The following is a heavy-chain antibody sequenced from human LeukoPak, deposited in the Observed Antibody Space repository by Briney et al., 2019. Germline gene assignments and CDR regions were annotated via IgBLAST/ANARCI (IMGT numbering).Heavy chain of an antibody. V-gene: IGHV3-30*02. CDR2: IRYDGSNQ. J-gene: IGHJ3*02. CDR3: AKDPLGIRAFDI. CDR1: EFTFSTYG. Sequence: GGSLRLSCVASEFTFSTYGMNWVRQAPGKGLEWGAFIRYDGSNQYYADSVKGRFTISRDNSKNTLYLQMNSLRAEDTAVYYCAKDPLGIRAFDIWGQGTMVTVSS. D-gene: IGHD1-26*01.